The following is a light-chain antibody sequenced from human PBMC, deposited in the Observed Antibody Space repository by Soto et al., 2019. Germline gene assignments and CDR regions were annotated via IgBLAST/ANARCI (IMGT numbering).Light chain of an antibody. Sequence: DIQMTQSPSSLSESVGDRVTITCRASQGIDTYLAWNQQKPGQVPKLLIYAASTLQSGVPSRFSGSGSGTDFTLTISSLQPEDVATYFCQKYTRAPFTFGPGTKVDIK. V-gene: IGKV1-27*01. CDR1: QGIDTY. CDR3: QKYTRAPFT. J-gene: IGKJ3*01. CDR2: AAS.